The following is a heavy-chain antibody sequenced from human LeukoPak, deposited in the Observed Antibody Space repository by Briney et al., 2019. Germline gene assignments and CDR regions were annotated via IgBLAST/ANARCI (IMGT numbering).Heavy chain of an antibody. CDR1: GFTFSNAR. Sequence: PGGSLRLSCAASGFTFSNARMSWVRQAPGKGLEWVGRIKSKTDGGTTDYAAPVKGRFTISRDDSKNTLYLQMNSLKTEDTAVYCCTRPEYYGSGSYFDYWGQGTLVTVSS. CDR3: TRPEYYGSGSYFDY. CDR2: IKSKTDGGTT. V-gene: IGHV3-15*01. J-gene: IGHJ4*02. D-gene: IGHD3-10*01.